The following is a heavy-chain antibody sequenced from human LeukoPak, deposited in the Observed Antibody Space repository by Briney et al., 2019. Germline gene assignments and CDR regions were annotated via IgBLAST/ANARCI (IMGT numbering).Heavy chain of an antibody. CDR3: AKDSGYCSSTSCYAGDY. CDR2: ISGSGGST. J-gene: IGHJ4*02. V-gene: IGHV3-23*01. D-gene: IGHD2-2*01. CDR1: GFTFSSYA. Sequence: GGSLRLSCAASGFTFSSYAMGWDRQAPGKGLEWVSAISGSGGSTYYADSVKGRFTISRDNSKNTLYLQMNSLRAEDTAVYYCAKDSGYCSSTSCYAGDYWGQGTLVTVSS.